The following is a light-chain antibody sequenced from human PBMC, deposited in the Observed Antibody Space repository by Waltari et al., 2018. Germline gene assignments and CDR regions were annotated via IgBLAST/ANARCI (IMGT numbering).Light chain of an antibody. CDR3: QQYYDTPQKLT. J-gene: IGKJ4*01. Sequence: DIVMTQSPDSLAVSLGERATIDSKSSQSILFSSNNKNYLAWYQQKPGQPPKLLIYWASTRESGVPDRFSGSGSGTDFTLTISSLQAEDVAVYYCQQYYDTPQKLTFGGGTKVEIK. V-gene: IGKV4-1*01. CDR2: WAS. CDR1: QSILFSSNNKNY.